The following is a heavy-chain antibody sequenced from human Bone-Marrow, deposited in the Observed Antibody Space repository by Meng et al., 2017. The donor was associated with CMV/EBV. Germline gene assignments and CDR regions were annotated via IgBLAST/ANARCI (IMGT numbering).Heavy chain of an antibody. CDR1: GFMFSRSW. J-gene: IGHJ4*02. Sequence: GESLKISCAASGFMFSRSWMNWVRQDPENGLVWVAHINSDGSSTSYVDSVRGRFTISRDNAKNTLYLQMNSLRVEDTAIYYCVPDDFDYWGQGTLVTVSS. CDR2: INSDGSST. D-gene: IGHD5-24*01. V-gene: IGHV3-74*01. CDR3: VPDDFDY.